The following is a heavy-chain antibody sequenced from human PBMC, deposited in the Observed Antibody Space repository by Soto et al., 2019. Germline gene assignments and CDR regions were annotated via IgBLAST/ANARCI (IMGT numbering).Heavy chain of an antibody. CDR2: ISGRGGNT. CDR1: GFTFSSYA. V-gene: IGHV3-23*01. Sequence: EVQLLESGGGLVQPGGSLRLSCAASGFTFSSYAMSWVRQAPGKGLEWVSAISGRGGNTYYADSVKGRFTISRDNSKNTLYLQRNSLVAEETAVYYCANEGGSYRGGSFDYWGQGTLVTVSS. J-gene: IGHJ4*02. CDR3: ANEGGSYRGGSFDY. D-gene: IGHD3-16*02.